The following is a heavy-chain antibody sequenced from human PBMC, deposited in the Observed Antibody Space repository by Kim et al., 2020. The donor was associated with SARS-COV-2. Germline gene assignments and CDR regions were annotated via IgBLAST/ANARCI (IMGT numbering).Heavy chain of an antibody. V-gene: IGHV4-34*01. CDR3: ARGTWEPALEY. CDR2: INHSGST. CDR1: GGSFSGYY. D-gene: IGHD1-26*01. Sequence: SETLSLTFAVFGGSFSGYYWGWIRQSPGKGLEWIGEINHSGSTNYNPSLKSRVTISLDTSKNQLSLKVSSVTAADTAVYYCARGTWEPALEYWGQGSLVTVSP. J-gene: IGHJ4*02.